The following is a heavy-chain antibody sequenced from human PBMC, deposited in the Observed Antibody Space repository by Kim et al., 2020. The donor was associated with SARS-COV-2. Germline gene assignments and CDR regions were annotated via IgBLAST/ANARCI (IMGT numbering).Heavy chain of an antibody. CDR2: INHSGST. CDR3: ARGLAAAYY. CDR1: GGSFSGYY. V-gene: IGHV4-34*01. Sequence: SETLSLTCAVYGGSFSGYYWSWIRQPPGKGLEWIGEINHSGSTNYNPSLKSRVTISVDTSKNQFSLKLSSVTAADTAVYYCARGLAAAYYWGQGTLVTVSS. J-gene: IGHJ4*02. D-gene: IGHD6-13*01.